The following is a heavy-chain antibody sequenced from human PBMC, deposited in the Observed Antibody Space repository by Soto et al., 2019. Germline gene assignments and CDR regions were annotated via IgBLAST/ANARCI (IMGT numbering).Heavy chain of an antibody. CDR3: AIAGFIPVAPHYYYMDV. J-gene: IGHJ6*03. V-gene: IGHV1-8*01. CDR1: GYTFTSYD. D-gene: IGHD6-19*01. CDR2: MNPNSGNT. Sequence: QVQLVQSGAEVEKPGASVKVSCKASGYTFTSYDINWVRQATGQGLEWMGWMNPNSGNTGYAQKFQGRVTMTRNTSISTAYMELSSLRSEDTAVYYCAIAGFIPVAPHYYYMDVWGKGTTVTVSS.